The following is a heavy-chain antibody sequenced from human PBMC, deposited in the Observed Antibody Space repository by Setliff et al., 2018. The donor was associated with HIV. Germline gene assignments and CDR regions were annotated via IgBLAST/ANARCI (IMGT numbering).Heavy chain of an antibody. CDR3: TTWQAGNDY. V-gene: IGHV3-15*01. Sequence: GGSLRHSCAASGFTFSNAWMSWVRQAPGKGLEWVGRIKSKTDGGTADYAAPVKGRFTISRDDSKSTVYLQMNSLKTEDTAVYYCTTWQAGNDYWGQGTLVTVSS. J-gene: IGHJ4*02. CDR1: GFTFSNAW. D-gene: IGHD6-13*01. CDR2: IKSKTDGGTA.